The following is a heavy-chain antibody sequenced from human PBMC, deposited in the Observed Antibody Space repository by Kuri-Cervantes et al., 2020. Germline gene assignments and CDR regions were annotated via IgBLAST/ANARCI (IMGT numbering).Heavy chain of an antibody. CDR3: ARDRCSGGSCYHNWFDP. V-gene: IGHV1-18*01. CDR1: GYTLTSYG. Sequence: SVKVSCKASGYTLTSYGISWVRQAAGQGLEWMGWISGYNGDTNYAQTYQGRGTMTTDTSTSTTSMELRSLRSDDTAVYYCARDRCSGGSCYHNWFDPWGQGTPVTVSS. CDR2: ISGYNGDT. J-gene: IGHJ5*02. D-gene: IGHD2-15*01.